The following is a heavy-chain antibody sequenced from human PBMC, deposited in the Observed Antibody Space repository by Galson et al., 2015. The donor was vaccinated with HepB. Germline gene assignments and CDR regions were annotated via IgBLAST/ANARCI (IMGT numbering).Heavy chain of an antibody. J-gene: IGHJ4*02. D-gene: IGHD6-19*01. CDR3: ALSYRGSMAGIFGY. CDR2: IYPGDSDP. V-gene: IGHV5-51*01. Sequence: MGIIYPGDSDPRYSPSFQGQVTISADKSINTAYLQWSSLKASDTAMYYCALSYRGSMAGIFGYWGQGTLVTVSS.